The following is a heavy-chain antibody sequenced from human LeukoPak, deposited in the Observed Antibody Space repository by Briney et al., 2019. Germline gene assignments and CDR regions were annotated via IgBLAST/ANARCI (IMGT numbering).Heavy chain of an antibody. J-gene: IGHJ4*02. D-gene: IGHD3-22*01. CDR3: ARDGHRMYYYDSSNYRFDY. V-gene: IGHV1-18*01. Sequence: GASVKVSCKASDTFTSYGISWVRQAPGQGLEWMGWISAYNGNTNYAQKFQGRVTMTTDTSTSTLYMELRSLRSDDTAVYYCARDGHRMYYYDSSNYRFDYWGQGTLVTVSS. CDR1: DTFTSYG. CDR2: ISAYNGNT.